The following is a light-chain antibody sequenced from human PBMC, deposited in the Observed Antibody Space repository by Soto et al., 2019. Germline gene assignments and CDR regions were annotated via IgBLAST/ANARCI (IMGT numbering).Light chain of an antibody. CDR3: QRYNASPT. CDR2: GAS. Sequence: EIVLTQSPGTLSLSVGERATLSCRSSQTVPNNYLVWYQQKPGQTPTVLIYGASNRAAGIPDRFSGSGSGTNFPLTLSRLDPEDFSVYCCQRYNASPTFGQGTRVE. J-gene: IGKJ1*01. V-gene: IGKV3-20*01. CDR1: QTVPNNY.